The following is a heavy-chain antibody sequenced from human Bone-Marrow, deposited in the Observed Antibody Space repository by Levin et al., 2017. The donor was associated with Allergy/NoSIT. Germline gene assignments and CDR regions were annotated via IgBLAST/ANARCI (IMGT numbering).Heavy chain of an antibody. CDR3: ARDHAEDSDDNPVDGMDV. CDR2: GYYRGST. Sequence: PSETLSLTCTVSGGSVSSGSYYWSWIRQPPGKGLEWIGYGYYRGSTNYNASLKSRVTISVDPSKNQFSLKVSSVTAARTAVYYCARDHAEDSDDNPVDGMDVWGQGCADAVSS. V-gene: IGHV4-61*01. J-gene: IGHJ6*02. D-gene: IGHD3-22*01. CDR1: GGSVSSGSYY.